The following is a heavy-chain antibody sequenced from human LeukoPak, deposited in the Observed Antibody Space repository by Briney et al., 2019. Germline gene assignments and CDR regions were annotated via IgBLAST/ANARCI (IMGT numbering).Heavy chain of an antibody. V-gene: IGHV1-2*02. D-gene: IGHD6-6*01. J-gene: IGHJ6*03. CDR1: GYTFTGYY. Sequence: ASVKVSCKASGYTFTGYYMHWVRQAPGQGLEWMEWINPNSGGTNYAQKFQGRVTMTRDTSISTAYMELSRLRSDDTAVYYCARGADWQLLEYYYYYMDVWGKGTTVTVSS. CDR3: ARGADWQLLEYYYYYMDV. CDR2: INPNSGGT.